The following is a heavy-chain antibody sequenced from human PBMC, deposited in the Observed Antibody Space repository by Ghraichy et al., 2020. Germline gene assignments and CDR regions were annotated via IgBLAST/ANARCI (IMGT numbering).Heavy chain of an antibody. CDR1: GFTFSNYG. Sequence: GESLNISCAASGFTFSNYGMSWVRQAPGKGLEWVSSISAIGGTTYYADSVKGRFSISRDNSKSTSTLYLQMSSLRVEDTAVYYCAKDTQVDPAMITLFHQYYGVDVWGQGTTVTVSS. J-gene: IGHJ6*02. CDR2: ISAIGGTT. V-gene: IGHV3-23*01. CDR3: AKDTQVDPAMITLFHQYYGVDV. D-gene: IGHD5-18*01.